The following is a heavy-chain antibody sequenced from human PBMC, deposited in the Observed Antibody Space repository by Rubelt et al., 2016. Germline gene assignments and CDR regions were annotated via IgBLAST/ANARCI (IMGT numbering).Heavy chain of an antibody. CDR3: ARDPRAGTTSFDY. Sequence: QLQLQESGPGLVKPSETLSLTCTVSGGSISSSSYYWGWIRQPPGKGLEWIGSIYYSGRTYYNPSLKSRVTRAVDTSKNQFSQKLSSVTAADTAVYYCARDPRAGTTSFDYWGQGTLVTVSS. CDR1: GGSISSSSYY. CDR2: IYYSGRT. V-gene: IGHV4-39*07. J-gene: IGHJ4*02. D-gene: IGHD1-7*01.